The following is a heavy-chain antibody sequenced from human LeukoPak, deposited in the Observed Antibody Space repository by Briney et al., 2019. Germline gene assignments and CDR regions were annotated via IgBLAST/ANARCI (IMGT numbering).Heavy chain of an antibody. J-gene: IGHJ5*02. CDR2: INPNSGGT. V-gene: IGHV1-2*02. D-gene: IGHD3-3*01. CDR1: GYTFTGHY. CDR3: ARSYDFWSGPPFDP. Sequence: GASVKVSCKASGYTFTGHYMHWVRQAPGQGLEWVGWINPNSGGTKYAQKFQCRVTLTRDTSISTAYMELSRLRCDDTAVYYCARSYDFWSGPPFDPWGQGTLVTVSS.